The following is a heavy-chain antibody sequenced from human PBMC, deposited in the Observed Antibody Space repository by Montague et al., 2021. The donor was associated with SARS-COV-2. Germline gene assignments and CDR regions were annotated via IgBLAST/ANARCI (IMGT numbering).Heavy chain of an antibody. V-gene: IGHV4-34*01. CDR3: ARARQDVVVPALGIGAYYYYYYMDV. CDR1: GGSFSGYY. J-gene: IGHJ6*03. D-gene: IGHD2-2*01. CDR2: INHSGGT. Sequence: SETLSLTCAVYGGSFSGYYWRWIRQPPGKGLEWIGEINHSGGTNXNPSLKSRVTISVDTSKNQFSLKLSSVTAADTAVYYCARARQDVVVPALGIGAYYYYYYMDVWGKGTTVTVSS.